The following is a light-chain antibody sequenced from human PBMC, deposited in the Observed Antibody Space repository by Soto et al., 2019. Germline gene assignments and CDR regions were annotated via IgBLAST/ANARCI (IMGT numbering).Light chain of an antibody. CDR1: QSVKSSY. J-gene: IGKJ5*01. CDR3: QQRYDWPIT. V-gene: IGKV3D-20*02. Sequence: DIVLTQSPGTLSLSPGERATLSCRSSQSVKSSYLAWYQQKPGQPPRLLIYADSNRATGIPARFSGSGSGTDCTLTISSLEPEDVSVYYCQQRYDWPITFGQGTRLE. CDR2: ADS.